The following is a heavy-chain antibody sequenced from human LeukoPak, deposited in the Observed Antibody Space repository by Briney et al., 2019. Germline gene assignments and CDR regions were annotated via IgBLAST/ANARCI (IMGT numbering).Heavy chain of an antibody. J-gene: IGHJ3*02. D-gene: IGHD2-15*01. V-gene: IGHV5-51*01. Sequence: GESLNISCKGSGYSFTSYWIGWVRQMPGKGLEWMGIIYPGDSDTRYSPSVQGQVTISPDKSISTAHLQWSSLKASDTAMYYCARREKYCSGGSCYSGADIWGQGTMVTVSS. CDR1: GYSFTSYW. CDR2: IYPGDSDT. CDR3: ARREKYCSGGSCYSGADI.